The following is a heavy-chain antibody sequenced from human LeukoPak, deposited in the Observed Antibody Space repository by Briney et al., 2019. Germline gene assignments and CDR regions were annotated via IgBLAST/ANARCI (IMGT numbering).Heavy chain of an antibody. J-gene: IGHJ4*02. Sequence: PSETLSLTCTVSGVSISSNYWSWIRRPPGKGLEWIGHIYHSGSTNYNPSLKSRVTISEDTSKNQFSLKLSSVTAADTAVYYCARRTYGDYFDYWGQGTLVTVSS. D-gene: IGHD4-17*01. CDR3: ARRTYGDYFDY. CDR2: IYHSGST. CDR1: GVSISSNY. V-gene: IGHV4-59*08.